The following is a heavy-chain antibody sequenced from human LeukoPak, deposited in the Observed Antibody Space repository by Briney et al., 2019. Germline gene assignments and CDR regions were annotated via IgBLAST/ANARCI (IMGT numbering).Heavy chain of an antibody. CDR3: ARDVRLLHYFDY. CDR1: GYSISSGYY. J-gene: IGHJ4*02. Sequence: SETLSLTCTVSGYSISSGYYWGWIRQPPGKGLEWIGSIYHSGSTYYNPSLKSRVTISVDTSKNQFSLKLSSVTAADTAVYYCARDVRLLHYFDYWGQGTLVTVSS. V-gene: IGHV4-38-2*02. D-gene: IGHD6-25*01. CDR2: IYHSGST.